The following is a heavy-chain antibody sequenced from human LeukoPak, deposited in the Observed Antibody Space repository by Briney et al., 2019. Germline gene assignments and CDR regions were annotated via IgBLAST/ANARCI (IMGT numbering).Heavy chain of an antibody. J-gene: IGHJ4*02. CDR1: GFTFSSYA. Sequence: GGSLRLSCAASGFTFSSYAMHWVRQAPGKGLEWVAVISYDGSNKYYADSVKGRFTIPRDNSKNTLYLQMNSLRAEDTAVYYCARVAQQLVDLSPYYFDYWGQGTLVTVSS. CDR2: ISYDGSNK. CDR3: ARVAQQLVDLSPYYFDY. V-gene: IGHV3-30-3*01. D-gene: IGHD6-13*01.